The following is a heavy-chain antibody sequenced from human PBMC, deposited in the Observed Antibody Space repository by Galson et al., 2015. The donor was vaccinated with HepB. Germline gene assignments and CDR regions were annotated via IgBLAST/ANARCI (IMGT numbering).Heavy chain of an antibody. V-gene: IGHV3-21*01. Sequence: SLRLSCAASGFTFSNYSMNWVRQAPGKGLEWVSSISSSSSYIYYADSVKGRFTISRDNAKNSLYLQMNSLRAEDTAVYYCARVRGKKVATIPYWFDPWGQGTLVTVSS. J-gene: IGHJ5*02. CDR1: GFTFSNYS. CDR3: ARVRGKKVATIPYWFDP. D-gene: IGHD5-12*01. CDR2: ISSSSSYI.